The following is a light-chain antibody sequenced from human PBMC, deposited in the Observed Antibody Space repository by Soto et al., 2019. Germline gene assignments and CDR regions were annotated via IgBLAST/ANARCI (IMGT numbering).Light chain of an antibody. CDR2: RAS. V-gene: IGKV3-20*01. CDR3: QQYDNSPIT. CDR1: QSVSNSN. J-gene: IGKJ5*01. Sequence: EIVLTQSPGTLSLSPGERATLSCRASQSVSNSNLAWYQQKPGQAPRLLIYRASNRATGITDRFSGTGSETDFTLTTSRLEPEDFAVYYCQQYDNSPITFGQGTRLEIK.